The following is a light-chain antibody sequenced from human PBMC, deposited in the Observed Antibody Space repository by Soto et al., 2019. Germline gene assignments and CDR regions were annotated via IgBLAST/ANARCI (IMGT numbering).Light chain of an antibody. V-gene: IGLV2-8*01. J-gene: IGLJ1*01. CDR1: SHDIGAYDY. CDR3: FSYADTNNFV. Sequence: QSALAQPTSVSGSAGQSITISCTGNSHDIGAYDYVSWYQVKPGKAPRLIIYEVNRRPEGAPYRFSGSKSGNTASLTVSGLQAEDEGDYYCFSYADTNNFVFGSGIKVTVL. CDR2: EVN.